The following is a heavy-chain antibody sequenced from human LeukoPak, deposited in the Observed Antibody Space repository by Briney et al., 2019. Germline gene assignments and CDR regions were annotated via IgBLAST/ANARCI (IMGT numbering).Heavy chain of an antibody. Sequence: GGSLRLSCAVSGFRFSSFWMSWVRQAPGKGLEWVANIKQDGSAEYYVDSVKGRFTISRDNAKNSLYLQMKSLRAEDTAVYYCARDRGYNWTPGYYYYIDVWGKGTTVTVSS. D-gene: IGHD1-20*01. CDR3: ARDRGYNWTPGYYYYIDV. CDR1: GFRFSSFW. J-gene: IGHJ6*03. V-gene: IGHV3-7*01. CDR2: IKQDGSAE.